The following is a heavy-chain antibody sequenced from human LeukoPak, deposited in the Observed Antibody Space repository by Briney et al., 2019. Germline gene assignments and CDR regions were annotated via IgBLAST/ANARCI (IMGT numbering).Heavy chain of an antibody. J-gene: IGHJ4*02. Sequence: ASVKVSCKASGFTFINYYIHWVRQAPGQGLEWMGVLNPSTGSTTYTQKFQGRVSMTRDTSTSTVYMELSSLRSDDTAVYYCARDQGGGQWLDYDYWGQGTLVTVSS. CDR2: LNPSTGST. CDR1: GFTFINYY. CDR3: ARDQGGGQWLDYDY. D-gene: IGHD6-19*01. V-gene: IGHV1-46*01.